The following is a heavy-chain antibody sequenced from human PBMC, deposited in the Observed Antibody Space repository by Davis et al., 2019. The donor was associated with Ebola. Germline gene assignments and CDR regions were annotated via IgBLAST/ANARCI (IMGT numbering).Heavy chain of an antibody. CDR1: GGSISSSSYY. D-gene: IGHD6-13*01. Sequence: SETLSLTCTVSGGSISSSSYYWGWIRQPPGKGLEWIGEINHSGSTNYNPSLKSRVTISVDTSKNQFSLKLSSVTAADTAVYYCARLAAADEGLDYWGQGTLVTVSS. CDR2: INHSGST. CDR3: ARLAAADEGLDY. V-gene: IGHV4-39*07. J-gene: IGHJ4*02.